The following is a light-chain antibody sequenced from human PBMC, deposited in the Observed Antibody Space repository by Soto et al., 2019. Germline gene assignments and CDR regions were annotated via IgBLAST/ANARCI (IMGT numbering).Light chain of an antibody. Sequence: IQMTQSQTSLSASVGDRVTITCRASQTMSSYLNWYQQKPGKAPKLLIYAATNLQSGVPVRFSGRGAGTDFTLTISSLQPEDFATYYCQQSYSSPITFGQGTRLEI. V-gene: IGKV1-39*01. CDR3: QQSYSSPIT. CDR2: AAT. CDR1: QTMSSY. J-gene: IGKJ5*01.